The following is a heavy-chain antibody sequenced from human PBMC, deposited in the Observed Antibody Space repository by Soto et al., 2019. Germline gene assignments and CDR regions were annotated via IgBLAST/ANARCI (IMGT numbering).Heavy chain of an antibody. J-gene: IGHJ4*02. CDR1: GFTFSSYV. CDR3: ARSGYCSTGKCSAFDY. V-gene: IGHV3-23*01. Sequence: EVQLLESGGGLLQPGGSLRLACAASGFTFSSYVMNCVRQAPGEGLEWVSTVSGGGDGTYYADSVKGRFTISRDDSKNTLYLQMNSLSADDTVVYFCARSGYCSTGKCSAFDYWGQGTLVTVSS. D-gene: IGHD2-8*01. CDR2: VSGGGDGT.